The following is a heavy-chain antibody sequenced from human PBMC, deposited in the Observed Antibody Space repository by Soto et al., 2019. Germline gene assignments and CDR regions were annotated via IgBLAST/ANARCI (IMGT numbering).Heavy chain of an antibody. V-gene: IGHV1-46*01. CDR2: INPSGVST. CDR3: ARSMAVAGSGYFDY. D-gene: IGHD6-19*01. Sequence: ASVKVSCRAAGYTFTRYYIHWVRQAPGQGLEWMGIINPSGVSTSYAQKFQGRVTMTSDTSTSTVYMELSSLRSEDTAVYYCARSMAVAGSGYFDYWGQGTLVTVSS. J-gene: IGHJ4*02. CDR1: GYTFTRYY.